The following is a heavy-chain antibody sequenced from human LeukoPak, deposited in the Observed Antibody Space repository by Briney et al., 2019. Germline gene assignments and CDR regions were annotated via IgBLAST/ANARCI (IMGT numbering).Heavy chain of an antibody. V-gene: IGHV4-59*12. CDR1: GGSISSYY. D-gene: IGHD2-8*01. CDR3: ARRKNIVLMVYATEFDY. J-gene: IGHJ4*02. Sequence: PSETLSLTCTVSGGSISSYYWSWIRQPPGKGLEWIGYIYYSGSTNYNPSLKSRVTISVDTSKNQFSLKLSSVTAADTAVYYCARRKNIVLMVYATEFDYWGQGTLVTVSS. CDR2: IYYSGST.